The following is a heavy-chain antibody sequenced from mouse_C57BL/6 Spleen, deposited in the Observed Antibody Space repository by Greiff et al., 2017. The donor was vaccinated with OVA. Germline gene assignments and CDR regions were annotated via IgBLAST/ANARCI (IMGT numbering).Heavy chain of an antibody. J-gene: IGHJ2*01. V-gene: IGHV1-50*01. CDR3: ARGSYYGSHDY. CDR2: IDPSDSYT. CDR1: GYTFTSYW. Sequence: QVQLKQPGAELVKPGASVKLSCKASGYTFTSYWMQWVKQRPGQGLEWIGEIDPSDSYTNYNQKFKGKATLTVDTSSSTAYMQLSSLTSEDSAVYYCARGSYYGSHDYWGQGTTLTVSS. D-gene: IGHD1-1*01.